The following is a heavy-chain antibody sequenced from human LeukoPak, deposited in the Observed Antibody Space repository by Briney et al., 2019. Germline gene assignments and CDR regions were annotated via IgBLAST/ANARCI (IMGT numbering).Heavy chain of an antibody. CDR2: ISSGSIYI. CDR1: GFTFSSYS. CDR3: ASSSSGHDY. J-gene: IGHJ4*02. D-gene: IGHD6-19*01. Sequence: PGGSLRLSCAASGFTFSSYSMNWVRQAPGKGLEWVSFISSGSIYIYYADSVKGRFTISRDNAKNSLYLQMNSLRVEDTAVYYCASSSSGHDYWGQGTLVTVCS. V-gene: IGHV3-21*01.